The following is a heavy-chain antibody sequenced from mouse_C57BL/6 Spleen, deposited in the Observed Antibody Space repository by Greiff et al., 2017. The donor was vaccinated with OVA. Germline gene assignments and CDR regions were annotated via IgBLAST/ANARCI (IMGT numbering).Heavy chain of an antibody. J-gene: IGHJ4*01. D-gene: IGHD6-2*01. CDR1: GYTFTSYG. Sequence: QVQLQQSGAELARPGASVKLSCKASGYTFTSYGISWVKQRTGQGLEWIGEIYPRSGNTYYNEKFKGKATLTADKSSSTAYMELRSLTSEDSAVNFCARLASFYAMDYWGQGTSVTVSS. V-gene: IGHV1-81*01. CDR3: ARLASFYAMDY. CDR2: IYPRSGNT.